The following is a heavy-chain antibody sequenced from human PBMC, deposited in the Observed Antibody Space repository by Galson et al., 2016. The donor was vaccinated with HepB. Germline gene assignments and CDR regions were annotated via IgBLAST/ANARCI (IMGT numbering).Heavy chain of an antibody. J-gene: IGHJ3*01. CDR3: AREVLFSSGYYDVFDL. CDR1: GFTFSNAW. V-gene: IGHV3-11*01. Sequence: SLRLSCAASGFTFSNAWMSWVRQVPGKGLEWVSFISDSGSSRLYADSVKGRFTISRDTAKNSVYLQMNGLRVEDMAVYYCAREVLFSSGYYDVFDLWGQGTMVTVSP. CDR2: ISDSGSSR. D-gene: IGHD3-22*01.